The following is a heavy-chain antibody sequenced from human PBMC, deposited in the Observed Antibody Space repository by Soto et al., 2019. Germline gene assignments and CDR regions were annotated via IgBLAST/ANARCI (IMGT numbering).Heavy chain of an antibody. CDR3: ARERLYMTTVTTYPDY. J-gene: IGHJ4*02. CDR2: INPSGGST. CDR1: GYTFTSYY. D-gene: IGHD4-17*01. Sequence: ASVKVSCKASGYTFTSYYMHWVRQAPGQGLEWMGIINPSGGSTSYAQKFQGRVTMTRDTSTSTVYMELSSLRSEDTAVYYCARERLYMTTVTTYPDYWGQGTLVTVSS. V-gene: IGHV1-46*01.